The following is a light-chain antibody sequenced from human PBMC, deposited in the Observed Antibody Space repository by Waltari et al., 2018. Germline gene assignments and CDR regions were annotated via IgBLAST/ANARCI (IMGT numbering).Light chain of an antibody. CDR2: AAS. CDR1: QSISSY. J-gene: IGKJ2*01. CDR3: QQSYSTPYT. V-gene: IGKV1-39*01. Sequence: DIQMTQSPSSLSASVGDRVTITCRASQSISSYLNWYQQKPEKAPKLLIYAASSLQSGVPSRFSGSGSGTDFTLTINSLQPEDFATYFCQQSYSTPYTFGQGTKLEIK.